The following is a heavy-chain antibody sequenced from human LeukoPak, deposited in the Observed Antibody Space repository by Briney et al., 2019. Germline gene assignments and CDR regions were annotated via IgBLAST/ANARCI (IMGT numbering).Heavy chain of an antibody. D-gene: IGHD2-2*01. J-gene: IGHJ3*02. CDR1: GGSFSGYY. V-gene: IGHV4-34*01. CDR3: ARTPDILVVPADAFDI. Sequence: PSETLSLTCAVYGGSFSGYYWSWIRQPPGKGLEWIGEINHSGSTNYNPSLKSRVTISVDTSKNQFSLKLSSVTAADTAVYYCARTPDILVVPADAFDIWGKGTMVTVSS. CDR2: INHSGST.